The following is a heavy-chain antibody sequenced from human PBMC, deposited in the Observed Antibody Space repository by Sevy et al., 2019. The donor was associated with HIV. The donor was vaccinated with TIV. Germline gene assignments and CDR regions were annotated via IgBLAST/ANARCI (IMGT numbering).Heavy chain of an antibody. V-gene: IGHV3-7*03. CDR1: GFTFSTHW. J-gene: IGHJ4*02. CDR3: AKDVY. Sequence: GGSLRLSCAASGFTFSTHWMSWVRQAPGKGLEWVANIKEDGSEKYYVDSVKGRFTISIDNAKNSLFLQMNSLRAEDTAVYYCAKDVYWGQGTLVTV. CDR2: IKEDGSEK.